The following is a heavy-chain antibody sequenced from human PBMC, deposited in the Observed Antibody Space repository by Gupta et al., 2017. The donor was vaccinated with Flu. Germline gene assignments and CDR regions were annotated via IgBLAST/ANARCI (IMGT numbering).Heavy chain of an antibody. V-gene: IGHV1-46*01. D-gene: IGHD5-18*01. Sequence: QVQLVQSGAEVKKPGASVKVSCKASGYTFTSYYMHWVRQSLGQGLEWMGIINPSGGSTSYAQKFQGRVTMTRDTSTSTVYMELSSLRSEDTAVYYCARPLTAMVTRFFEPPNYYYYGMDVWGQGTTVTVSS. CDR3: ARPLTAMVTRFFEPPNYYYYGMDV. J-gene: IGHJ6*02. CDR2: INPSGGST. CDR1: GYTFTSYY.